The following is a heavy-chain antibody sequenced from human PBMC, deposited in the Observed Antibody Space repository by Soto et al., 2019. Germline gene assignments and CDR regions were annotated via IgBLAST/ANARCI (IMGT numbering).Heavy chain of an antibody. D-gene: IGHD6-13*01. CDR3: ARQGLAAVNYYYGMDV. V-gene: IGHV5-10-1*01. Sequence: EALKSSCRGSGYSFTSYWISWVRPMPGKGLEWMGRIEPSDSYTNYSPSFQGHVTISADKSISTAYLQWSSLKASDTAMYYCARQGLAAVNYYYGMDVWGQGTTVTVSS. J-gene: IGHJ6*02. CDR2: IEPSDSYT. CDR1: GYSFTSYW.